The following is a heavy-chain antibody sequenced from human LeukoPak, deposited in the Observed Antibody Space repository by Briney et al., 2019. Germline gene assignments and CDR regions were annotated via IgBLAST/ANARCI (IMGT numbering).Heavy chain of an antibody. CDR3: ARAAAGGFDDY. CDR1: GGSISSGSYY. CDR2: IYTSGST. J-gene: IGHJ4*02. D-gene: IGHD6-13*01. Sequence: SSQTLSLTCTVSGGSISSGSYYWSWIRQPAGKGLEWIGRIYTSGSTNYNPSLKSRVTISVDTSKNQFSLKLSSVTAADTAVYYCARAAAGGFDDYWGQGTLVTVSS. V-gene: IGHV4-61*02.